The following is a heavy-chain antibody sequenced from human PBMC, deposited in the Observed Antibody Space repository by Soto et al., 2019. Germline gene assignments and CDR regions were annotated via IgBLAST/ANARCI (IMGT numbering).Heavy chain of an antibody. CDR3: AREGENAGRDAFDI. Sequence: EVQLVESGGGLVQPGGSLRLSCAASGFTLSSYEMNWVRQAPGKGLEWVSYIRSSDGLIYYADSVKGRFTISRDNAKNSLYLQMNRLRAEDTAVYYCAREGENAGRDAFDIWGQGTMVTVSS. D-gene: IGHD3-10*01. J-gene: IGHJ3*02. CDR2: IRSSDGLI. V-gene: IGHV3-48*03. CDR1: GFTLSSYE.